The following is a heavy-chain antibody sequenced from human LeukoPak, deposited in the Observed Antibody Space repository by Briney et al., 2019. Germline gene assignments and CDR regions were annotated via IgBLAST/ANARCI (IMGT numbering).Heavy chain of an antibody. CDR2: IIPIFGTA. CDR1: GGTFSSYA. J-gene: IGHJ6*04. Sequence: SVTVSCKASGGTFSSYAISWVRQAPGQGLEWMGGIIPIFGTANYAQTFQGRVTITADKSTSTAYMELSSLRSEDTAVYYCAREDCSGGSCYPYYYGMDVWGKGTTVTVSS. V-gene: IGHV1-69*06. CDR3: AREDCSGGSCYPYYYGMDV. D-gene: IGHD2-15*01.